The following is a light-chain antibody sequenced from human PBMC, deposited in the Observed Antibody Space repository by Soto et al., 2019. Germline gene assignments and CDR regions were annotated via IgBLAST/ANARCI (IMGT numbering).Light chain of an antibody. CDR1: QTVAHF. J-gene: IGKJ1*01. V-gene: IGKV1-39*01. CDR2: ATS. Sequence: DVQVTQCPSPLSASLSNRVTIAGGASQTVAHFLNWYQQKPGKAPKLLIYATSSLHSGVPSRFSGSGFGTDFTLTISSLQPDDFATYYCQQYNSYSEAFGQGTKVDIK. CDR3: QQYNSYSEA.